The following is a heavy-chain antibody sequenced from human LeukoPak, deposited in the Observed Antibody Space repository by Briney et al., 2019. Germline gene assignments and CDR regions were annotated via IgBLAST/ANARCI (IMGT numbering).Heavy chain of an antibody. D-gene: IGHD3-3*01. CDR2: IIPIFGTA. CDR3: ATHPVFGVVHLYNYYYYMDV. CDR1: GGTFSSYA. V-gene: IGHV1-69*13. Sequence: SVKVSCKASGGTFSSYAISWVRQAPGQGLEWMGGIIPIFGTANYAQKFQGRVAITADESTSTAYMELSSLRSEDTAVYYCATHPVFGVVHLYNYYYYMDVWGRGTTVTVSS. J-gene: IGHJ6*03.